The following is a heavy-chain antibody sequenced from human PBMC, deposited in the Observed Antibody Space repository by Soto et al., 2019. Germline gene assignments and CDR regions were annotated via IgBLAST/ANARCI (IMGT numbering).Heavy chain of an antibody. CDR2: ISSSSSTI. CDR3: ARDSDDSSGYYLLGVYYFDY. J-gene: IGHJ4*02. CDR1: GFTFSSYS. Sequence: EVQLVESGGGLVQPGGSLRLSCAASGFTFSSYSMNWVRQAPGKGLEWVSYISSSSSTIYYADSVKGRFTISRDNAKNSLYLQINSRRDEDTAVYYCARDSDDSSGYYLLGVYYFDYWGQGTLVTVSS. D-gene: IGHD3-22*01. V-gene: IGHV3-48*02.